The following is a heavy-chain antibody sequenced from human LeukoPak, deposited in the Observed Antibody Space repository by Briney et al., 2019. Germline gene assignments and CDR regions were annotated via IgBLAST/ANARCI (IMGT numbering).Heavy chain of an antibody. J-gene: IGHJ5*02. CDR2: FSYSGTT. Sequence: PSETLSLSCTVSGDSISSYSWSWIRQPPGRGLEWIGYFSYSGTTNYNPALKSRLTISVDASKNQFSLQLTSVTAADTAVYYCARGSGWYLPWGQGTLVTVSS. CDR3: ARGSGWYLP. D-gene: IGHD6-19*01. CDR1: GDSISSYS. V-gene: IGHV4-59*01.